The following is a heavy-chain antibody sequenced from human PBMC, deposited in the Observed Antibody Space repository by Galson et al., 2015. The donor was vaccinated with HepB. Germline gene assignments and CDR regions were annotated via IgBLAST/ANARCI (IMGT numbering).Heavy chain of an antibody. J-gene: IGHJ4*02. Sequence: SVKVSCKASGYTFNTYGVNWVRQAPGQGLEWMGWISPYSGSTDYVQKLQGRVTMTADTASTTAYMELRNLRSDDSAVYYCARGERRLWSAIDYWGQGTLVIVSS. CDR1: GYTFNTYG. CDR3: ARGERRLWSAIDY. V-gene: IGHV1-18*04. CDR2: ISPYSGST. D-gene: IGHD3-3*01.